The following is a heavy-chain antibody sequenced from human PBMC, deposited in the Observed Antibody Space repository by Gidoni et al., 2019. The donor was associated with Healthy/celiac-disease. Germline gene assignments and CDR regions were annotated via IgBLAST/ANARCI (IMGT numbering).Heavy chain of an antibody. V-gene: IGHV3-30*18. CDR3: AKESYQLLGYYYYGMDV. Sequence: QVQLAESGGGVVQPGRSLRLSCAASGFTFSSYGMHWVRQAPGQGLEWVAVISDDGSNKYYADSVKGRFTSSRDNSKNTLYLQMNSLRAEDTAVYYCAKESYQLLGYYYYGMDVWGQGTTVTVSS. CDR2: ISDDGSNK. CDR1: GFTFSSYG. J-gene: IGHJ6*02. D-gene: IGHD2-2*01.